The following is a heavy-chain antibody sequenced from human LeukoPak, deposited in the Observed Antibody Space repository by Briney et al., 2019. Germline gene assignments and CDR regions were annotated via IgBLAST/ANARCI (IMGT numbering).Heavy chain of an antibody. Sequence: ASVKVSCKASGSTFTGYYMHWVRQAPGQGLEWMGWINPNSGDTNYAQKFQGRVTMTRDTSISTAYMELSRLRSDDTAVYYCARKAAAGTFEYFQHWGQGTLVTVSS. D-gene: IGHD6-13*01. CDR3: ARKAAAGTFEYFQH. CDR1: GSTFTGYY. V-gene: IGHV1-2*02. CDR2: INPNSGDT. J-gene: IGHJ1*01.